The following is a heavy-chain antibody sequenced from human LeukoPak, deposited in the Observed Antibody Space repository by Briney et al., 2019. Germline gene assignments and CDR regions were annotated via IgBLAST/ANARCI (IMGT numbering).Heavy chain of an antibody. V-gene: IGHV3-7*01. CDR2: IKQDGSEK. Sequence: PGGSLRLSCAASGFTFSSYWMSWVRQAPGKGLEWVANIKQDGSEKHYVDSVKGRLTISRDNAKNLLYLQMNSLRVEDTAAYYCAGGPGFLIDCWGQGTLVTVSS. CDR3: AGGPGFLIDC. D-gene: IGHD3-3*01. J-gene: IGHJ4*02. CDR1: GFTFSSYW.